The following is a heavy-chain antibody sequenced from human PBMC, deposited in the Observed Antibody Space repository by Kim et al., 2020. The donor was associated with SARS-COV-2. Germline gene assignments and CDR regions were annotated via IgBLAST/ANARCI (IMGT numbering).Heavy chain of an antibody. J-gene: IGHJ6*02. CDR2: ISYDGSNK. CDR1: GFTFSSYA. CDR3: ARGTDCSSTSCYPGLGGPRGMDV. Sequence: GGSLRLSCAASGFTFSSYAMHWVRQAPGKGLEWVAVISYDGSNKYYADSVKGRFTISRDNSKNTLYLQMNSLRAEDTAVYYCARGTDCSSTSCYPGLGGPRGMDVWGQGTTVTVSS. V-gene: IGHV3-30*04. D-gene: IGHD2-2*01.